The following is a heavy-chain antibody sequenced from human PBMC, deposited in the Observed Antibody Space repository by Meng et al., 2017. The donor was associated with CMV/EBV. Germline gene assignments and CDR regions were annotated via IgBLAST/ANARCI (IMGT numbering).Heavy chain of an antibody. D-gene: IGHD1-26*01. CDR2: IIPILGIA. CDR1: GGTFSSYA. V-gene: IGHV1-69*10. J-gene: IGHJ3*02. Sequence: SSVKVSCKASGGTFSSYAISWVRQAPGQGLEWMGGIIPILGIANYAQKFQGRVTITADKSTSTAYMELSSLRSEDTAVYYCAREGTYSGSSRAAFDIWGQGTMVTVSS. CDR3: AREGTYSGSSRAAFDI.